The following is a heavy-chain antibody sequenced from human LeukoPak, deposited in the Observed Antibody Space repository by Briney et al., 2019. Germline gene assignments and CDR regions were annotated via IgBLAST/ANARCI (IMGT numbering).Heavy chain of an antibody. V-gene: IGHV4-59*08. Sequence: SETLSLTCTVSGDSISGYYWSWIRKPPGKGLEWIGYIHHSGSAKYNPSLKSRVTISVDTSKNQFSLSLTSVTAADTAVYYCGRHSGNYLIYFDYWGQGTLVTVSS. J-gene: IGHJ4*02. CDR1: GDSISGYY. D-gene: IGHD3-22*01. CDR2: IHHSGSA. CDR3: GRHSGNYLIYFDY.